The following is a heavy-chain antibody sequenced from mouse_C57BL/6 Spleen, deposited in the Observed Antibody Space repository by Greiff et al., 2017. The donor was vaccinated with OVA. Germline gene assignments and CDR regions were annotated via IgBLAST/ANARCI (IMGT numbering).Heavy chain of an antibody. J-gene: IGHJ4*01. CDR3: AYYGSSYYYAMDY. CDR2: IYPGSGST. Sequence: VQLQQPGAELVKPGASVKMSCKASGYAFPSYWITWVKQRPGQGLEWIGDIYPGSGSTNYNEKFKSKATLTVDTSSSTAYMQLSSLTSEDSAVYYCAYYGSSYYYAMDYWGQGTSVTVSS. V-gene: IGHV1-55*01. CDR1: GYAFPSYW. D-gene: IGHD1-1*01.